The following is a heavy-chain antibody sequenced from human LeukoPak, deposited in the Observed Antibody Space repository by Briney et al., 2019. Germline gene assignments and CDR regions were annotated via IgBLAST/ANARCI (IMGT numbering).Heavy chain of an antibody. Sequence: SETLSLTCTVSGGSISSYYWSWIRQPPGKGLEWVGYIYYSGSTNYSPSLKSRVTISVDTSKNQFSLKLSSVTAAGTAVYYCARRNTATGPGLHDYWGQGTLVTVSS. CDR1: GGSISSYY. CDR2: IYYSGST. V-gene: IGHV4-59*08. CDR3: ARRNTATGPGLHDY. J-gene: IGHJ4*02. D-gene: IGHD5-18*01.